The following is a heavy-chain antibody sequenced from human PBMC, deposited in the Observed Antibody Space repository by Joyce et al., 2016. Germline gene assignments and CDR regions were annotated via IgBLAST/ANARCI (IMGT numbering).Heavy chain of an antibody. CDR1: GASMNGYY. D-gene: IGHD1-26*01. V-gene: IGHV4-59*01. J-gene: IGHJ5*02. CDR3: ARSSSSGSYQNFFDP. Sequence: QVQLQESGPGLVKPSETLSLTCTVSGASMNGYYWSWVRQPPRRGLEWVGYIFYSGGTRYNPSLKSRLTITVDTSKNQFSLRLRSVTAADAAIYFCARSSSSGSYQNFFDPWGQGTLVTVSS. CDR2: IFYSGGT.